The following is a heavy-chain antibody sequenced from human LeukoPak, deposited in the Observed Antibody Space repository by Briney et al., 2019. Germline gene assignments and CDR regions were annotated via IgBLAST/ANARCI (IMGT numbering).Heavy chain of an antibody. J-gene: IGHJ4*02. V-gene: IGHV4-61*02. CDR2: IYTSGST. CDR3: ARGRPLYYDSSGYYFDY. D-gene: IGHD3-22*01. CDR1: GGSISSGSYY. Sequence: SETLSLTCTVSGGSISSGSYYWSWIRQPAGKGLEWIGRIYTSGSTNYNPSLKSRVTISVDTSKNQFSLKLSSVTAADTAVYYCARGRPLYYDSSGYYFDYWGQGTLVTVSS.